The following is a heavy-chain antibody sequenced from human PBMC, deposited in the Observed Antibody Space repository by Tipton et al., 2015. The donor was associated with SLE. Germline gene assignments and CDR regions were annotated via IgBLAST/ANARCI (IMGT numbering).Heavy chain of an antibody. Sequence: TLSLTCTVSGGSISSYYWSWIRQPPGKGLEWIGYIYDSESTNYNSSLESRVTISVDTSKNQFSLKLSSVTAADTAVYYCAGGGLSGSPRGYYYYYMDVWGKGTTVTVSS. CDR3: AGGGLSGSPRGYYYYYMDV. D-gene: IGHD1-26*01. CDR2: IYDSEST. V-gene: IGHV4-59*12. CDR1: GGSISSYY. J-gene: IGHJ6*03.